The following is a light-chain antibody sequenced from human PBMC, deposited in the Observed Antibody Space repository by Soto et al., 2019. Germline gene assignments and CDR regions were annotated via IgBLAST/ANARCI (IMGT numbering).Light chain of an antibody. CDR1: QSVRSSY. J-gene: IGKJ1*01. CDR3: QQYGDMWT. Sequence: EIVLTQSPGTLSLSPGERATLNCRASQSVRSSYLAWYQQQPGQAPRLLIHGASRRATGIPDRSSGSGSGTDFTLTINRLEPEDFAVYFCQQYGDMWTFGQGTKVDI. CDR2: GAS. V-gene: IGKV3-20*01.